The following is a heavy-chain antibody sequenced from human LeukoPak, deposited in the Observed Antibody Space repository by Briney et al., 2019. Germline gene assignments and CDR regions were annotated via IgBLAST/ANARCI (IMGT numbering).Heavy chain of an antibody. CDR3: ARNPFSRFDAFDI. CDR1: GFTFSSYA. Sequence: GGSLRLSCAASGFTFSSYAMHWVRQAPGKGLEWGAVISYDGGNKYYADSVKGRFTIPRDNSKNTLYLQMNSLRAEDTAVYYCARNPFSRFDAFDIWGQGTMVTVSS. V-gene: IGHV3-30*04. CDR2: ISYDGGNK. J-gene: IGHJ3*02. D-gene: IGHD3-16*01.